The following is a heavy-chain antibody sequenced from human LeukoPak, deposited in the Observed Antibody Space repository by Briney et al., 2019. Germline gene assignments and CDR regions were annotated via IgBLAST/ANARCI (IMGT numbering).Heavy chain of an antibody. CDR2: IRYDGSNK. Sequence: GGSLRLSCAASGFTFSSYGMHWVRQAPGKGLEWVAFIRYDGSNKYYADSVKGRFTISRDNSKNTLYLQMNSLRAEDTAVYYCAKAYTAVAGTVDYRGQGTLVTVSS. J-gene: IGHJ4*02. CDR1: GFTFSSYG. V-gene: IGHV3-30*02. D-gene: IGHD6-19*01. CDR3: AKAYTAVAGTVDY.